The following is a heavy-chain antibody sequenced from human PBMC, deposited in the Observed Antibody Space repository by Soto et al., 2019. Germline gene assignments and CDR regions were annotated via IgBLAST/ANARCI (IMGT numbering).Heavy chain of an antibody. CDR2: IIPLFGAP. V-gene: IGHV1-69*01. Sequence: QVHLVQSGAEVKTPGSSVKVSCKTSGGTFSDLAFSWVRQAPRQGLEWVGGIIPLFGAPNYAREFQGRVTLSADESSSTVYMELRSLRSEDTAVYYCASERVAEMATGGFFDNWGQGTQVTVSS. D-gene: IGHD5-12*01. CDR3: ASERVAEMATGGFFDN. J-gene: IGHJ4*02. CDR1: GGTFSDLA.